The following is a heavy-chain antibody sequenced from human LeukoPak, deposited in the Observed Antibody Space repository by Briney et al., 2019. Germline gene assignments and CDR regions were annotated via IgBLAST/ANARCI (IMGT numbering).Heavy chain of an antibody. CDR3: AKVQSAGYGSSWSTFDF. J-gene: IGHJ4*02. D-gene: IGHD6-13*01. V-gene: IGHV4-30-2*01. CDR2: IYHSGST. Sequence: SETLSLTCAVSGGSISSGGYSWSWIRQPPGKGLEWIGYIYHSGSTYYNPSLKSRVTISVDRSKNQFSLKLSSVTAEDTAVYFCAKVQSAGYGSSWSTFDFWGQGTLVTFSS. CDR1: GGSISSGGYS.